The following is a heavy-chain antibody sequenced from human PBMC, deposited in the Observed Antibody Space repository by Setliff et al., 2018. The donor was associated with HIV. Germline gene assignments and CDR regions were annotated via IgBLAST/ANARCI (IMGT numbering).Heavy chain of an antibody. CDR2: IYHSGST. J-gene: IGHJ4*02. CDR1: GGSISSSNW. Sequence: PSETLSLTCAVSGGSISSSNWWSWVRQSPGKGLEWIGEIYHSGSTDYNPSLKSRVTISVDKSRNQFSLKLSSVTAADTAVYYCARTHSGWYGQYWGQGTLVTVSS. D-gene: IGHD6-19*01. CDR3: ARTHSGWYGQY. V-gene: IGHV4-4*02.